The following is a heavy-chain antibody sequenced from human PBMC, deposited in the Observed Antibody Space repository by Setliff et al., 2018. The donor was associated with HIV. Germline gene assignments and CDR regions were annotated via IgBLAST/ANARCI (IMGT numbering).Heavy chain of an antibody. J-gene: IGHJ4*03. Sequence: ASVKVSCKASGYTFTNYAIHWVRQAPGQRLEWMGWINPGNGNTKYSQKFQGRVTITRDTSATTAYMELSSLRSEDTAIFYCAREPSEGDDSLENWGQGTMVTVSS. CDR3: AREPSEGDDSLEN. CDR1: GYTFTNYA. CDR2: INPGNGNT. V-gene: IGHV1-3*01. D-gene: IGHD3-3*01.